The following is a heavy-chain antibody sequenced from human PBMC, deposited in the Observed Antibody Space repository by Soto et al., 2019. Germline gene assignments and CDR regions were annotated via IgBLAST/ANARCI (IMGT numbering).Heavy chain of an antibody. V-gene: IGHV4-31*03. Sequence: QVQLQESGPGLVKPSQTLSLTCTVIGGSIRSPNYYWSWIRQHPGKGLEWIGNIYYNGSTNYTPVLKRRVALALETSKTHFSLKLNSVPAPDTAVYYCARAAPLWFGELSHWGQGTLVTVSS. CDR2: IYYNGST. CDR1: GGSIRSPNYY. CDR3: ARAAPLWFGELSH. J-gene: IGHJ4*02. D-gene: IGHD3-10*01.